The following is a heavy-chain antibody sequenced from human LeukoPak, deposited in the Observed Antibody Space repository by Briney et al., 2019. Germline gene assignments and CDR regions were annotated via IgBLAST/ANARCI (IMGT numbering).Heavy chain of an antibody. V-gene: IGHV1-24*01. CDR1: GYTLTELS. CDR3: ATSHLGTAAAGPANDAFDI. J-gene: IGHJ3*02. CDR2: FDPEDGET. Sequence: ASVKVSCKVSGYTLTELSMHWVRQAPGKGLEWMGGFDPEDGETIYAQKFQGRVTMTEDTSTDTAYMELSGLRSEDTAVYYCATSHLGTAAAGPANDAFDIWGQGTMVTVSS. D-gene: IGHD6-13*01.